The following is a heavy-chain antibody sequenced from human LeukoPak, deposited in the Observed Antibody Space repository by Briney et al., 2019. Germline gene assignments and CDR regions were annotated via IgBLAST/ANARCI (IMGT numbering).Heavy chain of an antibody. D-gene: IGHD1/OR15-1a*01. CDR2: IYHSGNT. J-gene: IGHJ4*02. V-gene: IGHV4-30-2*01. Sequence: PSQTLSLTCTVSGGSISTSPYSWTWIRQPRGEGREWIGNIYHSGNTNYSPSLKSRVTISVDTSKNQFSLKLSSVTAADTAVYYCARRSTNGPPYYLEYWGQGTLVTVSS. CDR1: GGSISTSPYS. CDR3: ARRSTNGPPYYLEY.